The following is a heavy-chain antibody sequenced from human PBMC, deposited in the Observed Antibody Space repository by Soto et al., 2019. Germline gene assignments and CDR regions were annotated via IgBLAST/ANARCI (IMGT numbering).Heavy chain of an antibody. CDR1: GGSISSGDYY. CDR3: ARVPYYYDSSGYYYDY. D-gene: IGHD3-22*01. J-gene: IGHJ4*02. Sequence: QVQLQESGPGLVKPSQTLSLTCTVSGGSISSGDYYWSWIRQPPGKGLEWIGYIYYSGSTYYNPSLKSRVTISVDTSKNQFSLKLSSVTAADTAVYYCARVPYYYDSSGYYYDYWGQGTLVTVSS. CDR2: IYYSGST. V-gene: IGHV4-30-4*01.